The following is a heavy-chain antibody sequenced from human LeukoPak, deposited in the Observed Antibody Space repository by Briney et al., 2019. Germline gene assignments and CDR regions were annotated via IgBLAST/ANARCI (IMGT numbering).Heavy chain of an antibody. CDR1: GGSISSGGYY. J-gene: IGHJ5*02. CDR3: AREGTYGSGSYYNSHWFDP. Sequence: SETLSLTCTVSGGSISSGGYYWSWIRQHPGKGLEWIGYIYYSGSTYYNPSLKSRVTISVDTSKNQFSLKLSSVTAADTAVCYCAREGTYGSGSYYNSHWFDPWGQGTLVTVSS. D-gene: IGHD3-10*01. V-gene: IGHV4-31*03. CDR2: IYYSGST.